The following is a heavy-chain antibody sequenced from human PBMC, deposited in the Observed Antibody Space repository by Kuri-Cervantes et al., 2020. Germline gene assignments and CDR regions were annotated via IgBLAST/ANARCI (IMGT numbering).Heavy chain of an antibody. V-gene: IGHV1-18*01. J-gene: IGHJ3*02. CDR2: ISAYNGNT. CDR1: GYTFTSYG. CDR3: AREDRSGGYRGAFDI. D-gene: IGHD1-26*01. Sequence: ASVKVSCKASGYTFTSYGISWVRQAPGQGLEWMGWISAYNGNTNYAQKLQGRVTMTTDTSTSTAYMELRSLRSDDTAVYYCAREDRSGGYRGAFDIWGQGTMVTVSS.